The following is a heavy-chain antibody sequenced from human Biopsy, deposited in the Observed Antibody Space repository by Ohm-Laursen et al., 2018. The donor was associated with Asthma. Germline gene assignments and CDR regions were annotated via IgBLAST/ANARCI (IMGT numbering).Heavy chain of an antibody. CDR1: GGTFNTYV. J-gene: IGHJ4*02. CDR2: INSVFGTT. D-gene: IGHD2-2*01. V-gene: IGHV1-69*13. CDR3: ARKAGSCISRTCYSLDF. Sequence: ASVKVSCKSLGGTFNTYVIGWVRQAPGQGLEWMGGINSVFGTTTYPKKFQDRVTITADDSTSTVYMELSSLRSEDTAVYYCARKAGSCISRTCYSLDFWGQGTLVTVSS.